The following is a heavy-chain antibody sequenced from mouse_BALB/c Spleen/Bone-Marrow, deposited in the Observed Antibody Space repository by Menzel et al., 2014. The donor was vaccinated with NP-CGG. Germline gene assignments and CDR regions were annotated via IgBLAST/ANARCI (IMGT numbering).Heavy chain of an antibody. CDR2: IWAGGST. D-gene: IGHD4-1*01. V-gene: IGHV2-9*02. CDR3: AGTGPFAY. CDR1: GFSLTSHG. J-gene: IGHJ3*01. Sequence: VQGVESGPGLVAPSQSLSITCTVSGFSLTSHGVHWVRQPPGKGLEWLGVIWAGGSTNYNSALMSRLSISKDNSKSQVFLKMNSLQTDDTAMYYCAGTGPFAYWGQGTLVTVSA.